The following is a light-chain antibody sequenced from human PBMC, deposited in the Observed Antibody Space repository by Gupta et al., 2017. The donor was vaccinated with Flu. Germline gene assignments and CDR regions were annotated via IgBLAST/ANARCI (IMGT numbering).Light chain of an antibody. CDR1: QSISSY. J-gene: IGKJ1*01. Sequence: DIHMTQSPSSLSAYVGDRVTITCRASQSISSYLNWYQQKPGKAPKLLIYAASSLQSGVPSRFSGSGSGTDFTLTSSSLQPEDFATYYCQQSYSTVAFGQGTKVEIK. CDR2: AAS. CDR3: QQSYSTVA. V-gene: IGKV1-39*01.